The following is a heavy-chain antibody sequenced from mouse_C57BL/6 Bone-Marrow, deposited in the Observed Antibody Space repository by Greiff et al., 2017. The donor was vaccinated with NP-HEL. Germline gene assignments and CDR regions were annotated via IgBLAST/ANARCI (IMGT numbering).Heavy chain of an antibody. J-gene: IGHJ4*01. CDR1: GYAFSRSW. CDR3: ATCGSSAMDY. CDR2: IVPANGTT. D-gene: IGHD1-1*01. V-gene: IGHV1-82*01. Sequence: VQLQQSGPELVKPGASVKISCKASGYAFSRSWMNWVKQRPGKGLEWIGRIVPANGTTKYAPKFQGKATITADTSSTTAYLELSSLTSEDTAIYYCATCGSSAMDYWGQGTSVTVSS.